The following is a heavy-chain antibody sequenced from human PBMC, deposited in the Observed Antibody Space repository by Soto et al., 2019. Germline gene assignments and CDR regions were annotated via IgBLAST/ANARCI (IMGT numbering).Heavy chain of an antibody. D-gene: IGHD2-2*01. CDR3: ARDGGYCISTSCYENYYYYRMDV. Sequence: QVQLVQSGAEVKKPGSSVKVSCKASGGTFSSYAISWVRQAPGQGLEWMGGIIPIFGTANYAQKFQGRVTITADEYRSTAYMELSSLRSEDTAVYYCARDGGYCISTSCYENYYYYRMDVWGQGTTVTVSS. J-gene: IGHJ6*02. CDR2: IIPIFGTA. V-gene: IGHV1-69*12. CDR1: GGTFSSYA.